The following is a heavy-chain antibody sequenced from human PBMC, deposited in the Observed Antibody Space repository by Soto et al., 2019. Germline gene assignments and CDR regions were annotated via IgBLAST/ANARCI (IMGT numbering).Heavy chain of an antibody. CDR1: GGSISSGGYY. D-gene: IGHD2-21*02. Sequence: SETLSLTCTVSGGSISSGGYYWSWLRQHPGKGLEWIGYIYYSGSTYYNPSLKSRVTISVDTSKNQFYLKLSSVTAADTAVYYCAISDHIVLVSAIWGQGTLVTVSS. CDR2: IYYSGST. V-gene: IGHV4-31*03. J-gene: IGHJ4*02. CDR3: AISDHIVLVSAI.